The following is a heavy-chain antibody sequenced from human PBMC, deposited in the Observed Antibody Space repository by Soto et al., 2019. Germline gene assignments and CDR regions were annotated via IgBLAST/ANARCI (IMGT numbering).Heavy chain of an antibody. CDR1: GGSISSSSYY. CDR2: IYYSGST. J-gene: IGHJ4*02. D-gene: IGHD1-26*01. CDR3: ARRGWELLRPFDY. Sequence: QLQLQESGPGLVKPSETLSLTCTVSGGSISSSSYYWGWIRQPPGKGLEWIGSIYYSGSTYYNPSLKIRDTVSVDTSKNQFSLKLSSVTAADTAVYDCARRGWELLRPFDYWGQGTLVTVSS. V-gene: IGHV4-39*01.